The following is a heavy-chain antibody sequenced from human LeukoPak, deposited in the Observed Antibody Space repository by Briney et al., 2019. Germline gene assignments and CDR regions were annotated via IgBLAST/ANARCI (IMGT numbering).Heavy chain of an antibody. J-gene: IGHJ4*02. V-gene: IGHV3-64D*09. D-gene: IGHD6-6*01. CDR1: GFTFSSYA. CDR3: VKGVAARRGHFDY. Sequence: GGSVRLSCSASGFTFSSYAMHWVRQAPGKGLEYVSAISSNGGSTYYADSVKGRFTISRDNSKNTLYLQMSSLRAEDTAVYYCVKGVAARRGHFDYRGQGTLVTVSS. CDR2: ISSNGGST.